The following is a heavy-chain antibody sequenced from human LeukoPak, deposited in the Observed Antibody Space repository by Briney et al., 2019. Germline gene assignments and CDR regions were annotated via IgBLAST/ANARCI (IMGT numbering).Heavy chain of an antibody. V-gene: IGHV3-11*04. D-gene: IGHD6-13*01. CDR1: GFTFSDYY. CDR2: ISSSGSTI. CDR3: ARGPPLAAAAGTDFDY. J-gene: IGHJ4*02. Sequence: GGSLRLSCAASGFTFSDYYMSWIRQAPGKGLEWASYISSSGSTIYYADSVKGRFTISRDNAKNSPYLQMNSLRAEDTAVYYCARGPPLAAAAGTDFDYWGQGTLVTVSS.